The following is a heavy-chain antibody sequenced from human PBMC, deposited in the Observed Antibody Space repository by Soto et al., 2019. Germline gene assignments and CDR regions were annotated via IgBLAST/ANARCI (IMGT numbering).Heavy chain of an antibody. Sequence: QVQLVQSGAEVKKPGSSVKVSCKASGGTFSSYAISWVRQAPGQGLEWMGGIIPIFGTANYAQKFQGRVTITADESTSTAYIELSSLRSEDTAVYYCARSIVVVPTSYYYYGMDVWGQGTTVTVSS. V-gene: IGHV1-69*01. CDR2: IIPIFGTA. J-gene: IGHJ6*02. D-gene: IGHD2-2*01. CDR1: GGTFSSYA. CDR3: ARSIVVVPTSYYYYGMDV.